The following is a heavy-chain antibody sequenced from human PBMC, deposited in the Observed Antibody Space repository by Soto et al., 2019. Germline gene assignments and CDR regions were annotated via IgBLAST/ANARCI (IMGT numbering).Heavy chain of an antibody. CDR1: AFTFSNYA. J-gene: IGHJ5*02. CDR2: ISGSGGSA. V-gene: IGHV3-23*01. CDR3: AKDPYSGVLVPVAIGFDP. Sequence: GGSLRLSCAASAFTFSNYAMTWARQGPGKGLEWVSAISGSGGSAYYADSVKGRLTISRDNSKNTLHLQMHSLRAADSGVYYCAKDPYSGVLVPVAIGFDPWGPGTLVTVSS. D-gene: IGHD2-2*01.